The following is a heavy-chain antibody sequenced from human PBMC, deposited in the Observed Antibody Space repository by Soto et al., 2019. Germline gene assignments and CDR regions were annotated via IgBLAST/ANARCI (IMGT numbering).Heavy chain of an antibody. CDR2: IWHDGSNE. CDR1: GFPFNNYA. J-gene: IGHJ5*02. Sequence: GGSLRLSCAASGFPFNNYAMHWVRQAPGKGLEWVAVIWHDGSNEHYADSVKGRFRIARDNSNNTLYLQMNSLRGEDTALYYCARGGIYYEAWGQGTLVTVSS. D-gene: IGHD1-26*01. V-gene: IGHV3-33*01. CDR3: ARGGIYYEA.